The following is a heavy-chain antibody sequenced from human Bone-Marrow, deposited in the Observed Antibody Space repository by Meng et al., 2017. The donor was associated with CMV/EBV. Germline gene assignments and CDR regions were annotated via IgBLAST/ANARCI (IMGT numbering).Heavy chain of an antibody. CDR3: AREPRGGVGSGAY. Sequence: KTSGSTFIDYHMHWVRQAPGQGLEWIGIINPDGGNTKYGQKFQGRVTVARDTSTSTLYMELSSLTSDDTAVYYCAREPRGGVGSGAYWGQGTLVTVSS. V-gene: IGHV1-46*01. CDR1: GSTFIDYH. CDR2: INPDGGNT. D-gene: IGHD3-16*01. J-gene: IGHJ4*02.